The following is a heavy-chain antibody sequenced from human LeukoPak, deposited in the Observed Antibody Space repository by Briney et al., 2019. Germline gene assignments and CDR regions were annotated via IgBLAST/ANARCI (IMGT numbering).Heavy chain of an antibody. CDR1: GGSISRYY. J-gene: IGHJ3*02. V-gene: IGHV4-59*12. D-gene: IGHD6-6*01. CDR3: AREKRIAARPGTLYAFDI. Sequence: SETLSLTCTGSGGSISRYYWSWIRQPPGKGLEGIGYIYYSGSTNYNPSLKSRVTISVDTSKNQFSLKLSSVTAADTAVYYCAREKRIAARPGTLYAFDIWGQGTMVTVSS. CDR2: IYYSGST.